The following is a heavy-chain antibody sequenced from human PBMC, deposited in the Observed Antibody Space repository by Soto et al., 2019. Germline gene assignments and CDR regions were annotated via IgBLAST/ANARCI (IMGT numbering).Heavy chain of an antibody. CDR2: ISAYNGNT. CDR3: ARGGTNYDILTADINFDY. D-gene: IGHD3-9*01. Sequence: GASVKVSCKASGYTFTSYGISWVRQAPGQGLEWMGWISAYNGNTNYAQKLQGRVTMTTDTSTSTAYMELRSLRSDDTAVYYCARGGTNYDILTADINFDYWGQGTLVTVSS. CDR1: GYTFTSYG. V-gene: IGHV1-18*01. J-gene: IGHJ4*02.